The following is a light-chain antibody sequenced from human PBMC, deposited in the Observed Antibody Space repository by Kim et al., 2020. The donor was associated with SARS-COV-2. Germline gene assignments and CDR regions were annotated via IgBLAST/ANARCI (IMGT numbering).Light chain of an antibody. CDR3: QVWDRSSDHVV. Sequence: SYELTQPPSVSVAPGKTARITCGGNNIGSKSVHWYQQKPGQAPVLVIYYDSDRPSGIPERFSGSNSGNTATLTISRVEAGDEADYYCQVWDRSSDHVVFGGGTQLTV. J-gene: IGLJ2*01. V-gene: IGLV3-21*04. CDR2: YDS. CDR1: NIGSKS.